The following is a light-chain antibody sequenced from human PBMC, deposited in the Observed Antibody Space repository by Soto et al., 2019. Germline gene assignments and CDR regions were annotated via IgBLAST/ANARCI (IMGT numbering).Light chain of an antibody. CDR1: QGISTS. Sequence: DVQMTQSPSSLSASVGDRVTITCRASQGISTSLAWYQQKPGKIPTLLIYAASTLQSGVPSRFSGSGSGTDFTLTISSLQSEDVATYYCQQYATDPLTFGGGTKVEIK. CDR2: AAS. V-gene: IGKV1-27*01. J-gene: IGKJ4*01. CDR3: QQYATDPLT.